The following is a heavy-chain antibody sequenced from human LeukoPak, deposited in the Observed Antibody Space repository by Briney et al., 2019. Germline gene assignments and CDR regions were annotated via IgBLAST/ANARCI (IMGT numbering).Heavy chain of an antibody. J-gene: IGHJ4*02. V-gene: IGHV3-23*01. D-gene: IGHD1-26*01. CDR3: AKADTGGNYFDH. CDR2: IDVGGGNT. Sequence: PGGSLRLSCVASGFTFSSCAMSWVRQAPGKGLEWVSAIDVGGGNTYYADSVKGRFTFSRDNFKNTRHLQMNSLRAEDTAVYYCAKADTGGNYFDHWGQGTLVTVSS. CDR1: GFTFSSCA.